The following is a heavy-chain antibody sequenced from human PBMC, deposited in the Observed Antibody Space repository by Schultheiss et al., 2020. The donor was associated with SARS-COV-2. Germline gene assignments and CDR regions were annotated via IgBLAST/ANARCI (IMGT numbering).Heavy chain of an antibody. Sequence: GGSLRLSCAASGFTFSDYYMSWIRQAPGKGLEWVSYISSSGSTIYYADSVKGRFTISRDNAKNSLYLQMNSLRAEDTAVYYCARVRVSGSGSYYLGYWGQGTLVTVSS. CDR1: GFTFSDYY. V-gene: IGHV3-11*01. CDR3: ARVRVSGSGSYYLGY. J-gene: IGHJ4*02. D-gene: IGHD3-10*01. CDR2: ISSSGSTI.